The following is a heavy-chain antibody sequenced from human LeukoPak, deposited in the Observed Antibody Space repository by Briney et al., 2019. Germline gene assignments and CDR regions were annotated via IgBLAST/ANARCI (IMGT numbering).Heavy chain of an antibody. CDR3: ARTSSGVIAFDI. D-gene: IGHD3-22*01. V-gene: IGHV3-21*01. CDR1: GFTFSSYS. CDR2: ITRSNYI. Sequence: GGSLRLSCAASGFTFSSYSMSWVRQAPGKGLEWVSSITRSNYIYYADSVKGRFTISRDNAKNSLYLQMNSLRAEDTAVYYCARTSSGVIAFDIWGQGTMVTVSS. J-gene: IGHJ3*02.